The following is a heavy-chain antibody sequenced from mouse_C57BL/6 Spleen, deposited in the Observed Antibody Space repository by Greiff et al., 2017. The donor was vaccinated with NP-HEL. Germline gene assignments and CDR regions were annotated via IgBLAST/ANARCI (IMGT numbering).Heavy chain of an antibody. CDR3: ARGGYGSSYPYYFDY. D-gene: IGHD1-1*01. Sequence: EVQRVESGPGLVKPSQSLSLTCSVTGYSITSGYYWNWIRQFPGNKLEWMGYISYDGSNNYNPSLKNRISITRDTSKNQFFLKLNSVTTEDTATYYCARGGYGSSYPYYFDYWGQGTTLTVSS. V-gene: IGHV3-6*01. J-gene: IGHJ2*01. CDR1: GYSITSGYY. CDR2: ISYDGSN.